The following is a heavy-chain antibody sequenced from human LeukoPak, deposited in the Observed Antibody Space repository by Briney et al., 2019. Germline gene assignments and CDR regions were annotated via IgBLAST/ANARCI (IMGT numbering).Heavy chain of an antibody. Sequence: PGGSLRLSCAASGFTFSSYAMSWVRQAPGKGLEWVSAISGSGGSTYYADSVKGRFTITRDNSKNTLYLQMDSLRAEDTAVYYCAKGLAARGNYWGQGTLVTVSS. CDR3: AKGLAARGNY. D-gene: IGHD6-6*01. CDR2: ISGSGGST. V-gene: IGHV3-23*01. J-gene: IGHJ4*02. CDR1: GFTFSSYA.